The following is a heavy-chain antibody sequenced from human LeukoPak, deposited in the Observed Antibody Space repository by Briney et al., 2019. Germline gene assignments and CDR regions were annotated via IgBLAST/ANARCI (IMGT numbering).Heavy chain of an antibody. CDR1: GFTFSSYA. Sequence: GGSLRLSCAASGFTFSSYAMSWVRQAPGKGLEWVSAISGSGGCTYYADSVKGRFTISRDNSKNTLYLQMNSLRAEDTAVYYCAREGGGYSGNFDYWGQGTLVTVSS. J-gene: IGHJ4*02. CDR3: AREGGGYSGNFDY. D-gene: IGHD5-24*01. CDR2: ISGSGGCT. V-gene: IGHV3-23*01.